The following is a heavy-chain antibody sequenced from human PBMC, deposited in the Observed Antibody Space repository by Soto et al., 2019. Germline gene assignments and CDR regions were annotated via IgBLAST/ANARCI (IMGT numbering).Heavy chain of an antibody. Sequence: QVQLQQWGAGLLKPSETLSLTCAVYGGSVNSGNYYWSWIRQPPGKGLGWIGEMSHSGGTHFNPSLKSRVTISVDTSKNQFSRKMSSVTAADTALYYCARVERGTATTVVDAFDIWGPGTLVTVSS. CDR3: ARVERGTATTVVDAFDI. V-gene: IGHV4-34*01. CDR1: GGSVNSGNYY. D-gene: IGHD1-1*01. J-gene: IGHJ3*02. CDR2: MSHSGGT.